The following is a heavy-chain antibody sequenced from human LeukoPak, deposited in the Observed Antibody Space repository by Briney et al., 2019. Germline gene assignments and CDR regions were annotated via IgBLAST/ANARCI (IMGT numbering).Heavy chain of an antibody. J-gene: IGHJ4*02. Sequence: GGSLRLPCAASGFTFSSYWMSWVRQAPGKGLEWVANIKQDGSEKYYVDPVKGRFTISRDNAKNSLYLQMNSLRAEDTAVYYCAREDGSGWAFDYWGQGTLVTVSS. CDR3: AREDGSGWAFDY. CDR2: IKQDGSEK. CDR1: GFTFSSYW. V-gene: IGHV3-7*01. D-gene: IGHD6-19*01.